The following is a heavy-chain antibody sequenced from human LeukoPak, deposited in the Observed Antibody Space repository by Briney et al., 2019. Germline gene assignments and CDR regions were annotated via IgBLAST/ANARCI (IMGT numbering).Heavy chain of an antibody. V-gene: IGHV1-2*02. J-gene: IGHJ5*02. CDR2: INPNSGGT. D-gene: IGHD4-17*01. Sequence: ASVKVSCKASGYTFTGYYMHWVRQAPGQGLEWMGWINPNSGGTNYAQKFQGRVTMTRDTSISTAYMELSRLRSDDTAVYYCARDKARTVTTPRNWFDPWGQGTLVTVSS. CDR1: GYTFTGYY. CDR3: ARDKARTVTTPRNWFDP.